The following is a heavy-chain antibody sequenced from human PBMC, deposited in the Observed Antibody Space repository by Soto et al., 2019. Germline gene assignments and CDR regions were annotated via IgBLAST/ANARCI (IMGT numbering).Heavy chain of an antibody. CDR1: GYSFTDYA. CDR3: ARSIVVVTALDY. CDR2: INTGIGNT. Sequence: ASVKVSCKASGYSFTDYAMHWVRQAPGQRLEWMGWINTGIGNTKYSQKFQGRVTFTRDTSASTAYMELSSLRSEDTAVYYCARSIVVVTALDYWGQGTLVTVSS. V-gene: IGHV1-3*04. J-gene: IGHJ4*02. D-gene: IGHD2-21*02.